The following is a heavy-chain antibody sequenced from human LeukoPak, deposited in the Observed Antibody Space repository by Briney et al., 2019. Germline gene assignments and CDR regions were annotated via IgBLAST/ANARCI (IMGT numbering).Heavy chain of an antibody. CDR3: AKRRGLVGVIPDDFYI. CDR1: GFTFSSYA. J-gene: IGHJ3*02. Sequence: GGSLRLSCAASGFTFSSYAMSWVRQAPGKGLEWVSAISGSGGSTYYADSVKGRFTISRDNSKNTLYLQMNSLRADDTALYYCAKRRGLVGVIPDDFYIWGQGTMVTVSS. V-gene: IGHV3-23*01. D-gene: IGHD3-16*02. CDR2: ISGSGGST.